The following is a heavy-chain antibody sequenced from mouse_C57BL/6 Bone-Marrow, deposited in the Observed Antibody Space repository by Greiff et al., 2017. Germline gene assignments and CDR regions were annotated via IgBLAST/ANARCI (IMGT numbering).Heavy chain of an antibody. CDR2: ISDGGSYT. CDR3: ARDFGWYFDV. V-gene: IGHV5-4*01. J-gene: IGHJ1*03. CDR1: GFTFSSYA. Sequence: EVKLMESGGGLVKPGGSLKLSCAASGFTFSSYAMSWVRQTPEKRLEWVATISDGGSYTYYPDNVKGRFTISRDNAKNNLYLQMSHLKSEDTAMYYCARDFGWYFDVWGTGTTVTGSS.